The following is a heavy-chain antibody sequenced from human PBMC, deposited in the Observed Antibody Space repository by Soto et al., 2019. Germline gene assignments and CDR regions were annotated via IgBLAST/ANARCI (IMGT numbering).Heavy chain of an antibody. D-gene: IGHD3-3*01. V-gene: IGHV1-18*04. Sequence: ASVKVSCKASGYTFTSYGISWVRQAPGQGLEWMGWISAYNGNTNYAQKLQGRVTMTTDTSTSTAYMELGSLRSDDTAVYYCASERESYDFWSGYPRARGAFDIWGQGTMVTVSS. CDR3: ASERESYDFWSGYPRARGAFDI. CDR2: ISAYNGNT. J-gene: IGHJ3*02. CDR1: GYTFTSYG.